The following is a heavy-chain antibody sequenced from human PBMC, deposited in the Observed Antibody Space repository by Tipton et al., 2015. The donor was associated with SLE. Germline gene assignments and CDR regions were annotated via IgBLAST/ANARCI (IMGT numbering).Heavy chain of an antibody. D-gene: IGHD1-7*01. CDR3: ARVVTGTWGY. CDR2: IYYSGST. V-gene: IGHV4-38-2*02. Sequence: TLSLTCTVSNFSINSGYYWGWIRQPPGKGLEWIGSIYYSGSTYYNPSLKSRVTISVDTSKNQFSLKLSSVTAADTAVYYCARVVTGTWGYWGQGTLVTVSS. J-gene: IGHJ4*02. CDR1: NFSINSGYY.